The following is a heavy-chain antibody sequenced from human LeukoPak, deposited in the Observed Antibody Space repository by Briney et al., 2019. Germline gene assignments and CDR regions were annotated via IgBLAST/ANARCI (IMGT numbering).Heavy chain of an antibody. D-gene: IGHD5-24*01. CDR2: ISYDGSNK. Sequence: GGSLRLSCAASGFTFSSYAVHWVRQAPGKGLEWVAVISYDGSNKYYADSVKGRFTISRDNSKNTLYLQMNSLRAEDTAVYYCAREMATIVERQTYYYYGMDVWGQGTTVTVSS. V-gene: IGHV3-30-3*01. CDR1: GFTFSSYA. J-gene: IGHJ6*02. CDR3: AREMATIVERQTYYYYGMDV.